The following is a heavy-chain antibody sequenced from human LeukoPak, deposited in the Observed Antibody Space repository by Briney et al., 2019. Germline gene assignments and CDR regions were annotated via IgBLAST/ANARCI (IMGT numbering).Heavy chain of an antibody. CDR3: ATSTVAKYDY. CDR1: GFTFINYA. CDR2: ISGSGDST. V-gene: IGHV3-23*01. Sequence: PGGSLRLSCAASGFTFINYAMTWVRQAPGKGLERVSAISGSGDSTFNADPVKGRFTISRDNSKNTLYLQMNSLRAEDTALYYCATSTVAKYDYWGQGTLVAVSS. J-gene: IGHJ4*02. D-gene: IGHD4-11*01.